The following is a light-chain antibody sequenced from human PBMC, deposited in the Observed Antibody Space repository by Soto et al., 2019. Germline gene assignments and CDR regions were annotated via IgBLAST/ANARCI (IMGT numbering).Light chain of an antibody. V-gene: IGLV2-8*01. J-gene: IGLJ3*02. CDR3: SSFASSNTWV. Sequence: QLVLTQPPSASGSPGQSVTISCTGTSSDVGAYNYVSWYQQHAGKAPKLVIYEVTKRPSGVPDRFSGSKSANTASLTVSGLQAEDEADYYCSSFASSNTWVFGRGTKLTVL. CDR2: EVT. CDR1: SSDVGAYNY.